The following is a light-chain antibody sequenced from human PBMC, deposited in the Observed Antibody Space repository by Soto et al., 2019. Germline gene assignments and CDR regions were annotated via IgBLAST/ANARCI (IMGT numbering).Light chain of an antibody. CDR3: TSYKRGGLYV. Sequence: QAVVTQPASVSGSPGQSITVSCTGISSDVGVSISVSWYQQHPGKAPRLIIFDVNHRPSGVSPRFSGSKSGNTASLTISGLQAEDEAHYFCTSYKRGGLYVFGSGTKLTVL. CDR1: SSDVGVSIS. J-gene: IGLJ1*01. V-gene: IGLV2-14*03. CDR2: DVN.